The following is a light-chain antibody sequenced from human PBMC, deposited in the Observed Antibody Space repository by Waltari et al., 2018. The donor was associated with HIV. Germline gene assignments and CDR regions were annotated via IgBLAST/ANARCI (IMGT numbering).Light chain of an antibody. CDR2: GIS. V-gene: IGKV3-20*01. CDR1: QSVSSSY. Sequence: EIVLTQSPGTLSLSPGERAILSCRASQSVSSSYLAWYQQRPGQAPRLLIYGISSRATGIPERFSGSGSGTDFALTISRLEPEDFAVYYCQQYGSSPETFGQGTKVEIK. CDR3: QQYGSSPET. J-gene: IGKJ1*01.